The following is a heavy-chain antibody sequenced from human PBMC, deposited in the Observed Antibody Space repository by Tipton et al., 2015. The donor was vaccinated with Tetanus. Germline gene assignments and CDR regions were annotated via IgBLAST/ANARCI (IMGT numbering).Heavy chain of an antibody. D-gene: IGHD5-24*01. CDR1: GYSISSGYY. J-gene: IGHJ4*02. Sequence: LRLSCAVSGYSISSGYYWGWIRQPPGKGLEWIGSIYHSGSTYYNPSLKSRVTISVDTPKNQFSLKLSSVTAADTAVYYCASVEMATITADYWGQGTLVTVSS. CDR3: ASVEMATITADY. V-gene: IGHV4-38-2*01. CDR2: IYHSGST.